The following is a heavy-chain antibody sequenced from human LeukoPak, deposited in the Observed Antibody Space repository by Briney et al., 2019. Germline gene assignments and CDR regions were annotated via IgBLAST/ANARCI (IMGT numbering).Heavy chain of an antibody. Sequence: ASVKVSCKASGYTFTSYDINWVRQAPGQGLEWMGWMNPNSGNTGYAQKFQGRVTMTKNTSISTAYMELSSLRSKDTAVYYCARASGYYYPFDYWGQGTLVTVSS. CDR2: MNPNSGNT. CDR3: ARASGYYYPFDY. J-gene: IGHJ4*02. V-gene: IGHV1-8*01. CDR1: GYTFTSYD. D-gene: IGHD3-22*01.